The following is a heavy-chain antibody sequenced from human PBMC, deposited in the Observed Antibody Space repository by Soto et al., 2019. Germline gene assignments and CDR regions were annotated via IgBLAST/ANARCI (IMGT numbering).Heavy chain of an antibody. V-gene: IGHV2-5*02. CDR1: GFSLTTRGVG. CDR2: IFWDDDK. CDR3: AHVPGSGQLLYSYYYYMDV. Sequence: QITLKESGPPLVKPTQTLTLPCPFSGFSLTTRGVGVGWIRQPPGKALEWLALIFWDDDKRYSPSLKSRLTITKDTSKNQVVLTLTNMDPVDTATYYCAHVPGSGQLLYSYYYYMDVWGKGTTVTVS. J-gene: IGHJ6*03. D-gene: IGHD3-10*01.